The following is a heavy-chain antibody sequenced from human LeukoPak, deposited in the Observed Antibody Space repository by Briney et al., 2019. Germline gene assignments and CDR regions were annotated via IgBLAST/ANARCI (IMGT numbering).Heavy chain of an antibody. V-gene: IGHV3-74*01. D-gene: IGHD6-13*01. CDR1: GFTFSSYW. CDR2: INSDGSST. Sequence: GGSLRLSCAASGFTFSSYWMHWVRRAPGKGLVWVSRINSDGSSTSYADSVKGRFTISRDNAKNTPYLQMNSLRAEDTAVYYCARDSGYSSLFDYWGQGTLVTVSS. J-gene: IGHJ4*02. CDR3: ARDSGYSSLFDY.